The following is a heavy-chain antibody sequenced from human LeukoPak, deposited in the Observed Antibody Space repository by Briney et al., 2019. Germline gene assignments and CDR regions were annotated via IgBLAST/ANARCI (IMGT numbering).Heavy chain of an antibody. Sequence: GGSLRLSCAGSGFIFSNYPMHWVRQAPGKGLEWLAVVSYQARNSYHAGSVKGRFAISRDDSKNTLYLEMNRLRAEDTAIYYCARDALRGSATHTFPDKWGQGILVTVSS. CDR3: ARDALRGSATHTFPDK. V-gene: IGHV3-30*09. CDR1: GFIFSNYP. D-gene: IGHD3-3*01. J-gene: IGHJ4*02. CDR2: VSYQARNS.